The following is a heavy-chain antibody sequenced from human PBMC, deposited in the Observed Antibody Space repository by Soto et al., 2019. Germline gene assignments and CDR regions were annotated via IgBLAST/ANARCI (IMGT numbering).Heavy chain of an antibody. CDR1: GYTFTGYY. Sequence: QVQLVQSGAEVKKPGASVKVSCKASGYTFTGYYMHWVRQAPGQGLEWMGWINPNSGGTNYAQKFQGWVTMTRDTTISTASMDRSRLRSDDTAVYYGAGGQMAVVAAATPGSYGSYVWCQGNKVTVSS. CDR2: INPNSGGT. J-gene: IGHJ6*02. CDR3: AGGQMAVVAAATPGSYGSYV. D-gene: IGHD2-15*01. V-gene: IGHV1-2*04.